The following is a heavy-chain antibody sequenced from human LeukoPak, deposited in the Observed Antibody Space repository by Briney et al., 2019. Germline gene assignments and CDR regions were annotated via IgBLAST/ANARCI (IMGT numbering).Heavy chain of an antibody. Sequence: PGGSLRLSCAASGFTFTNFAVTWVRQAPGKGLEWVSSISGSGGVTFYTDSVKGRFTMSRDNSKNNVYLQMNSLRAEDTAVHYCSRILDNGGVDYWGQGTLVTVSP. J-gene: IGHJ4*02. V-gene: IGHV3-23*01. CDR1: GFTFTNFA. D-gene: IGHD2-21*01. CDR2: ISGSGGVT. CDR3: SRILDNGGVDY.